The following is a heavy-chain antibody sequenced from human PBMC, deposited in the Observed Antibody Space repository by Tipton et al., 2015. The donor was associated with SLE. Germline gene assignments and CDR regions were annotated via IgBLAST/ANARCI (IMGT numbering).Heavy chain of an antibody. CDR3: ATGPDWYSTLDY. Sequence: SLRLSCTTSGFTFSKAWMTWVRQAPGKGLEWVGRIKSKADGGTADYAAPVKARFTISREDSKATLFLQMNSLKTEDTAVYYCATGPDWYSTLDYWGQGALVTVSS. J-gene: IGHJ4*02. V-gene: IGHV3-15*01. CDR2: IKSKADGGTA. D-gene: IGHD2-21*01. CDR1: GFTFSKAW.